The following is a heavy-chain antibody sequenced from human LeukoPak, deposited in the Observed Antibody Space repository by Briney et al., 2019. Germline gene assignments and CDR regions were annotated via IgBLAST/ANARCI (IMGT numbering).Heavy chain of an antibody. CDR1: GFTFSSYA. D-gene: IGHD2-2*01. CDR3: AKDMGCSSTSCYFSY. CDR2: ISGSGGST. V-gene: IGHV3-23*01. J-gene: IGHJ4*02. Sequence: GGSLRLSCAASGFTFSSYAMSWVRQAPGKGLEWVSAISGSGGSTYYADSVKGRFTISRDNSKNTLYLQMNSLRAEDSALYYCAKDMGCSSTSCYFSYWGQGTLVTVSS.